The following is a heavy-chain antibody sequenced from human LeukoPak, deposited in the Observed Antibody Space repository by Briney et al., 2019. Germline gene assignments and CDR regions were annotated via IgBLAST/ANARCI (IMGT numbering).Heavy chain of an antibody. CDR2: ISGSGGST. Sequence: GGSLRLSCAAAGFTFNSYAMSWVRQAPGKGLEWVSAISGSGGSTYYADSVKGRFTISRDNSKYTLYLQMNSLRAEDTAVYYCAKEGFYDYVWGSYLDNWGQGTLVTVSS. V-gene: IGHV3-23*01. D-gene: IGHD3-16*02. CDR1: GFTFNSYA. CDR3: AKEGFYDYVWGSYLDN. J-gene: IGHJ4*02.